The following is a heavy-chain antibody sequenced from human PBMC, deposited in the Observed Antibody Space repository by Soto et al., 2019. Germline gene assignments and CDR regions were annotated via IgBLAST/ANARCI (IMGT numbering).Heavy chain of an antibody. D-gene: IGHD2-8*01. CDR1: GYTFTRYG. V-gene: IGHV1-18*01. CDR2: ISGYNGDT. J-gene: IGHJ6*02. CDR3: AKNGQPPYYYYGMDV. Sequence: ASVKVSCKASGYTFTRYGISWVRQAPGQGLEWKGWISGYNGDTKYAQKFQGRVTMTVDTSTTTAYMELRSLTSDDRAVYYCAKNGQPPYYYYGMDVWGQGTTVTVS.